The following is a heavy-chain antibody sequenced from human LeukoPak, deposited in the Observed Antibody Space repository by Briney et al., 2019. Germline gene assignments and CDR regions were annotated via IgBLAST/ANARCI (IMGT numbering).Heavy chain of an antibody. D-gene: IGHD1-26*01. CDR2: IYYSGTT. CDR3: AKDLGRYRNNFFDY. CDR1: GGSISSYY. V-gene: IGHV4-59*12. J-gene: IGHJ4*02. Sequence: SETLSLTCTVSGGSISSYYWTWIRQPPGKELQWMGYIYYSGTTNYNPSLQSRITISVDTSKNQFSLKLNSVTAADTAVYYCAKDLGRYRNNFFDYWGQGNLVTVSS.